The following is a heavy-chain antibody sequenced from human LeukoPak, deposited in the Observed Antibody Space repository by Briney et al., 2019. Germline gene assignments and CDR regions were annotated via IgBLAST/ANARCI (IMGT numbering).Heavy chain of an antibody. J-gene: IGHJ4*02. CDR2: ISGSGGST. CDR3: AKNRDFDWFPEGLYYFDY. V-gene: IGHV3-23*01. Sequence: GGSLRLSFAASGFTFSSYAMSWVRQAPGKGLEWVSAISGSGGSTYYADSVKGRFTISRDNSKNTLYLQMNSLRAEDTAVYYCAKNRDFDWFPEGLYYFDYWGQGTLVTVSS. CDR1: GFTFSSYA. D-gene: IGHD3-9*01.